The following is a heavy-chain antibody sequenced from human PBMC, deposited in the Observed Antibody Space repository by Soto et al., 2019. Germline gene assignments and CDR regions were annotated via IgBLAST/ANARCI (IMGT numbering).Heavy chain of an antibody. CDR1: GFSLTTSGVG. Sequence: QITLRESGPPLVKPTQTLTLTCTFSGFSLTTSGVGVGWFRQPPGQGLQWLALIYWNGNERYSPSLNNRVIVTKDTSKNQVILTMTNVDPVDTATYYCAHELSGYYYVMDVWGQGTKVTVSS. V-gene: IGHV2-5*01. CDR3: AHELSGYYYVMDV. J-gene: IGHJ6*02. D-gene: IGHD2-15*01. CDR2: IYWNGNE.